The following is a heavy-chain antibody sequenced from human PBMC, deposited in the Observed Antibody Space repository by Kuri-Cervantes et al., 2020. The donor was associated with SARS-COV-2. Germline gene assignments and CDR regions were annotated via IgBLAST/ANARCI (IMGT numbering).Heavy chain of an antibody. V-gene: IGHV1-2*04. D-gene: IGHD3-22*01. CDR2: INPNSGGT. CDR1: GYTFTGYY. CDR3: ASGGITMIVVAHPFDY. Sequence: ASVKVSCKASGYTFTGYYMHWVRQAPGQGLEWMGWINPNSGGTNYAQKFQGWVTMTRDTSISTAYMELSRLRSEDTAVYYCASGGITMIVVAHPFDYWGQGTLVTVSS. J-gene: IGHJ4*02.